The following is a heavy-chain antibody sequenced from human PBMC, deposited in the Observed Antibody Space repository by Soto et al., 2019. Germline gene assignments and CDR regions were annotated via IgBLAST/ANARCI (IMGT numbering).Heavy chain of an antibody. D-gene: IGHD2-21*02. CDR2: INPSGGST. J-gene: IGHJ4*02. V-gene: IGHV1-46*01. Sequence: ASVKVSCKASGYTFTSYYMHWVRQAPGQGLEWMGIINPSGGSTSYAQKFQGRVTMTRDTSTSTVYMELSSLRSEDTAVYYCAVRAYCGGDCYFVFDDWGQGTLVTVSS. CDR3: AVRAYCGGDCYFVFDD. CDR1: GYTFTSYY.